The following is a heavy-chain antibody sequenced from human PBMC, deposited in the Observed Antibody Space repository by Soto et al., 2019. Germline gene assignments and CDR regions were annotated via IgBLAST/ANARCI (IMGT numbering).Heavy chain of an antibody. D-gene: IGHD2-8*01. CDR3: ARVGGFGVYFDY. CDR2: IYHSGST. Sequence: SETLSLTCAVSGGSISSGGYSWSWIRQPPGKGLEWIGYIYHSGSTYYNPSLKSRVTISVDRSKNQFSLKLSSVTAADTAVYYCARVGGFGVYFDYWGQGTLVTVSS. CDR1: GGSISSGGYS. J-gene: IGHJ4*02. V-gene: IGHV4-30-2*01.